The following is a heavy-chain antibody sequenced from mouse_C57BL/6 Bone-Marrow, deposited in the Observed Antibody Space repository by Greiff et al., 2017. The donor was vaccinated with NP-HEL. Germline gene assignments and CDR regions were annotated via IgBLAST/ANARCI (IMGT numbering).Heavy chain of an antibody. Sequence: EVQLVESGGGLVKPGGSLKLSCAASGFTFSDYGMHWVRQAPEKGLEWVAYISSGSSTIYYADTVKGRFTISRDNAKNTLFLQMTSLRSEDTAMYYCARRPPRSGYFDYWGQGTTLTVSS. J-gene: IGHJ2*01. CDR1: GFTFSDYG. D-gene: IGHD3-2*02. V-gene: IGHV5-17*01. CDR3: ARRPPRSGYFDY. CDR2: ISSGSSTI.